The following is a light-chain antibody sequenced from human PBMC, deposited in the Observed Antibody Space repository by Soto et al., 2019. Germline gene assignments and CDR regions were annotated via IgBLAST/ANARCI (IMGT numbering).Light chain of an antibody. J-gene: IGKJ5*01. Sequence: DIQMTQSPSSVSASVGDRVTITCRASQDISSWLARYQQKPGKAPKIMIYAASSLQGGVPSRFSGSGSGTEFTLTISSLQPEDFATYYCQQASSFPPTFGQGTRLEIK. CDR2: AAS. V-gene: IGKV1-12*01. CDR3: QQASSFPPT. CDR1: QDISSW.